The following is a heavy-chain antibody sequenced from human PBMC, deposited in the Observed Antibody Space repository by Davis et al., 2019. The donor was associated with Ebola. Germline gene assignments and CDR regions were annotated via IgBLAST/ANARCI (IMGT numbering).Heavy chain of an antibody. CDR3: ARASWATVGTRWFDP. CDR2: INPNSGNT. Sequence: AASVKVSCKASGYTFTGYYMHWVRQAPGQGLEWMGWINPNSGNTGYAQKFQGRVTMTRDTSTSTAYMELSGLRSEDTAVYYCARASWATVGTRWFDPWGQGTLVTVSS. J-gene: IGHJ5*02. D-gene: IGHD6-13*01. CDR1: GYTFTGYY. V-gene: IGHV1-8*02.